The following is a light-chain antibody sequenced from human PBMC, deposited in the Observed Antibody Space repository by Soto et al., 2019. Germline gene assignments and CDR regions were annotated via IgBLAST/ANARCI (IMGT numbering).Light chain of an antibody. CDR1: QSVSSN. J-gene: IGKJ4*01. CDR3: QHYNNWPLT. Sequence: DIVMTQSPATLSVSPGARATLSCRASQSVSSNLNWYQQKPGQAPRLLIYGASARATGIPARFSGSGSGTEFTLTISSLQSEDFAVYYCQHYNNWPLTFGGGTMVEIK. CDR2: GAS. V-gene: IGKV3-15*01.